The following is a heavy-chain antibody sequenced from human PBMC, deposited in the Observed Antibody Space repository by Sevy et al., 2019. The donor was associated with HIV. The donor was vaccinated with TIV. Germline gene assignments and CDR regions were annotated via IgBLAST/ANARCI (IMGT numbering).Heavy chain of an antibody. Sequence: SGPTLVNPTQTLTLTCTFSGFSLSTSGVGVGWIRQPPGKALEWLALIYWDDDKRYSPSLKSRLTITKDTSKNQVVRTMTNMDPVDTATYYCAHRGSSSWYHGGAFDIWGQGTMVTVSS. CDR3: AHRGSSSWYHGGAFDI. CDR2: IYWDDDK. J-gene: IGHJ3*02. D-gene: IGHD6-13*01. CDR1: GFSLSTSGVG. V-gene: IGHV2-5*02.